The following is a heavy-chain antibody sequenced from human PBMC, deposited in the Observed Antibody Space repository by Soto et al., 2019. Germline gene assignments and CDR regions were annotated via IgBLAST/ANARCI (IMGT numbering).Heavy chain of an antibody. Sequence: ASVKVSCKASGGTFSSYAISWVRQAPGQGLEWMGGIIPIFGTANYAQKFQGRVTITADESTSTAYMELSSLRSEDTAVYYCARRAVAGLTYFAYWGQGTLVTVSS. V-gene: IGHV1-69*13. J-gene: IGHJ4*02. CDR3: ARRAVAGLTYFAY. CDR2: IIPIFGTA. CDR1: GGTFSSYA. D-gene: IGHD6-19*01.